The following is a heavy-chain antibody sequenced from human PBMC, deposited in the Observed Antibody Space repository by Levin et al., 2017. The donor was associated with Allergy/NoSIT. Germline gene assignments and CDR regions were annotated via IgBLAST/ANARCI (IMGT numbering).Heavy chain of an antibody. CDR2: TSFDGSKT. D-gene: IGHD5-24*01. CDR1: GFDFREYA. J-gene: IGHJ4*02. CDR3: AKRLEEGSRHGPGVY. Sequence: GESLKISCVASGFDFREYAMHWVRQAPGKGLEWMTSTSFDGSKTFYADSVKGRFTISRDNYRNTLYLDMNSLRPEDTGVYYCAKRLEEGSRHGPGVYWGQGTLVTVSP. V-gene: IGHV3-30*18.